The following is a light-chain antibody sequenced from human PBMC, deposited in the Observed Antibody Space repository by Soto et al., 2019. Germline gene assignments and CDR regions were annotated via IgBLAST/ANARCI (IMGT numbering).Light chain of an antibody. Sequence: EIALTQSPGTLSLSPGERGTLSCRASQSIIGNYLAWYQQKPGQAPRLLIYGASSRATGIPDRFSGSGSGTDFTLTISRREPEDFAVYFCQLYGRSPPYIFGRGTKVEIK. CDR3: QLYGRSPPYI. CDR1: QSIIGNY. J-gene: IGKJ2*01. V-gene: IGKV3-20*01. CDR2: GAS.